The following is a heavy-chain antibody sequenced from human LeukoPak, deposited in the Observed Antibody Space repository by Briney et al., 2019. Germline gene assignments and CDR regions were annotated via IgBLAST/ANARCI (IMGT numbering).Heavy chain of an antibody. J-gene: IGHJ6*03. D-gene: IGHD6-13*01. CDR2: TSVYNGNT. V-gene: IGHV1-18*01. Sequence: GASVKVSCRASGYTFTSYGISWVRQPPGQGLGWMGWTSVYNGNTNYAQKLQGRVTMTTDTSTSTAYMELRSLRSEDTAIYYCARASSSSWYHYYYYMDVWGKGTTVTVSS. CDR3: ARASSSSWYHYYYYMDV. CDR1: GYTFTSYG.